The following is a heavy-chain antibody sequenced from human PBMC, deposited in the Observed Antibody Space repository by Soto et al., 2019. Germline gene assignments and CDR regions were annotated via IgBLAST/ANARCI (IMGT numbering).Heavy chain of an antibody. V-gene: IGHV3-11*06. D-gene: IGHD3-10*01. CDR2: ITSSSSHI. J-gene: IGHJ6*02. Sequence: PGGSLRLSCAASGFTFSDYYMSWIRQAPGKGLEWVSSITSSSSHIYYADSVKGRFTISRDNARNSLYLQMNSLRAEDTAVYYCVRERGLSSFYGMDVWGQGTTVTVSS. CDR3: VRERGLSSFYGMDV. CDR1: GFTFSDYY.